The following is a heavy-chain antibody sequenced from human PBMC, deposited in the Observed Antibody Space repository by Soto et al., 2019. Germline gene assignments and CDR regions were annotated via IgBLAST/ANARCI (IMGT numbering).Heavy chain of an antibody. CDR3: AKDPIAAAGPDWFDP. CDR2: ISGSGGST. Sequence: GGSLRLSCAASGFTFSSYAMSWVRQAPGKGLEWVSAISGSGGSTYYADSVKGRFTISRDNSKNTLYLQMNSLRAEDKAVYYCAKDPIAAAGPDWFDPWGQGTLVTVSS. V-gene: IGHV3-23*01. CDR1: GFTFSSYA. J-gene: IGHJ5*02. D-gene: IGHD6-13*01.